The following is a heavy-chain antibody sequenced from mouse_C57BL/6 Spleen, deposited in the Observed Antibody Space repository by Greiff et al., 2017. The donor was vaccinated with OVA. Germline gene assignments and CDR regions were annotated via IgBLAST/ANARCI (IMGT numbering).Heavy chain of an antibody. CDR3: ARGGGLGGFFDY. D-gene: IGHD4-1*01. CDR1: GYTFTSYW. CDR2: INPSNGGT. J-gene: IGHJ2*01. Sequence: QVQLKQPGTALVQPGASVTLSCTASGYTFTSYWMHWVKQRPGQGLEWIGNINPSNGGTNYNEKFKSKATLTVDKSSSTAYMQLSSLTSEDSAVYYCARGGGLGGFFDYWGQGTTLTVSS. V-gene: IGHV1-53*01.